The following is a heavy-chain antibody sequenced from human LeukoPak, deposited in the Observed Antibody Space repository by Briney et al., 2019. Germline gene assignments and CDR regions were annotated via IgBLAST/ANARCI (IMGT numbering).Heavy chain of an antibody. CDR2: IYTSGST. D-gene: IGHD6-13*01. V-gene: IGHV4-4*07. CDR3: ARGGRAQLVPTTDYFDY. J-gene: IGHJ4*02. Sequence: PSETLSLTCTVSGGSISSYYWSWIRQPAGKGLEWIGRIYTSGSTNYNPSLKGRVTMSVDTSKNQFSLKLSSVTAAVTAVYYCARGGRAQLVPTTDYFDYWGQGTLVTVSS. CDR1: GGSISSYY.